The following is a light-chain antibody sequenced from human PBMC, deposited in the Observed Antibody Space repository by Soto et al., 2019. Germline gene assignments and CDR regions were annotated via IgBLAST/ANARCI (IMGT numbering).Light chain of an antibody. Sequence: QSVLTQPPSASGSPGQSVAISCTGTSSDGGGYNYVSWYPPHPGKAPTLMIYEVNKRPSGVHDRFSGSKSGNTASLPVSGLQAEDEADYYCSSYAGSSNVFGTGTKVTVL. V-gene: IGLV2-8*01. CDR1: SSDGGGYNY. J-gene: IGLJ1*01. CDR3: SSYAGSSNV. CDR2: EVN.